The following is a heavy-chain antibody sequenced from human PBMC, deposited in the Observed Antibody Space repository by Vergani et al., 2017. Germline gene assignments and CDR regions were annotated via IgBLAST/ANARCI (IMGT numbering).Heavy chain of an antibody. D-gene: IGHD1-26*01. Sequence: QVTLRESGPALVNPTQTLPLTCTFSGFSLSTSGMCVSWIRQPPRKALAWLALIVWDDDKYYSTSLKTRLTISKDTSKNQVVLTMTNMDPVDTATYYCARIIGGKIDYWGQGTLVTVSS. CDR2: IVWDDDK. CDR3: ARIIGGKIDY. J-gene: IGHJ4*02. V-gene: IGHV2-70*01. CDR1: GFSLSTSGMC.